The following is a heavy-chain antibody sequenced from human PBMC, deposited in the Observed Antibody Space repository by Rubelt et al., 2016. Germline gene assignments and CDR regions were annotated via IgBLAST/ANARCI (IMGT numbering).Heavy chain of an antibody. CDR3: ARRPLLYYFDY. D-gene: IGHD2-8*02. V-gene: IGHV4-39*01. CDR1: GGSISSNIYF. Sequence: QLQLQESGPGLVKPSETLSLTCTVSGGSISSNIYFWAWIRQSPGKGLEWIGSIYYSGSTYYNPSLKSRVTISADTSKNQFSLKRSSVTAADTAVYYCARRPLLYYFDYWGQGSLVIVSS. J-gene: IGHJ4*02. CDR2: IYYSGST.